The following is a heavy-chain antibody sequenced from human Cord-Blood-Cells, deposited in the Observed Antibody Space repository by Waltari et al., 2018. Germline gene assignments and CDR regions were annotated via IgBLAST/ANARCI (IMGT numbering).Heavy chain of an antibody. D-gene: IGHD2-2*02. J-gene: IGHJ6*02. CDR2: MNPNSGNT. Sequence: QVQLVPSGAEVKKPGASVKVSCKASGYTFPSYDINLVRHAPGHGLEWMGWMNPNSGNTGYAQKFQGRVTITRNTSISTAYMELSSLRSEDTAVYYCARGRSGCSSTSCYNYGMDVWGQGTTVTVSS. CDR3: ARGRSGCSSTSCYNYGMDV. CDR1: GYTFPSYD. V-gene: IGHV1-8*03.